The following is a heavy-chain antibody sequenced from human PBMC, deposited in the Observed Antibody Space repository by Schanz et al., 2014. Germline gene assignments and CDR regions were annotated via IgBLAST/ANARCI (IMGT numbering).Heavy chain of an antibody. D-gene: IGHD6-6*01. V-gene: IGHV4-31*03. CDR2: ISYSGST. CDR1: GASISSGGYY. Sequence: QVQLQESGPGLVKPSQTLSLTCTVSGASISSGGYYWDWIRLLPGKGLEWIGYISYSGSTSFNPSLKSRLTMSVDTSKNQFALRLSSVTPADTAVYYCAREEARPEYFQYWGHGTLVTVSS. J-gene: IGHJ1*01. CDR3: AREEARPEYFQY.